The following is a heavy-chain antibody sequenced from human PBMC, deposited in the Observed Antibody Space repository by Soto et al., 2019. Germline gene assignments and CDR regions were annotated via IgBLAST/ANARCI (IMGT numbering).Heavy chain of an antibody. CDR1: GYGFTSFW. Sequence: PEESLKISCKASGYGFTSFWIAWVRQTPWKGLEWLGSIYPCDSETRYSPSFQGQVTISADKSITTAYLQWSSLKASDTAMYYCAKQHPLDSHGWSNWGQGTLVTVSS. V-gene: IGHV5-51*01. CDR3: AKQHPLDSHGWSN. D-gene: IGHD6-19*01. J-gene: IGHJ4*02. CDR2: IYPCDSET.